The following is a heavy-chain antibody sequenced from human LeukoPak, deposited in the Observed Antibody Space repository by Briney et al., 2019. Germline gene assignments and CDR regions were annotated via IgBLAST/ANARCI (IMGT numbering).Heavy chain of an antibody. Sequence: GGSLRLSCAASGFIFTDYWMHWVRQAPGKGLEWVSYISVSTTMIYYADSVKGRFTISRDNAKNSLYLQMNSLRAEDTAVYYCARGGKSPDTFDYWGQGTLVTVSS. CDR1: GFIFTDYW. CDR3: ARGGKSPDTFDY. V-gene: IGHV3-48*04. D-gene: IGHD1-26*01. J-gene: IGHJ4*02. CDR2: ISVSTTMI.